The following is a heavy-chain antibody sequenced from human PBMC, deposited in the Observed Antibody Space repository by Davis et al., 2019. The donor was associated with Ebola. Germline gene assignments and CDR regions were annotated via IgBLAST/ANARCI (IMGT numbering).Heavy chain of an antibody. CDR3: AGGSGWLIDY. J-gene: IGHJ4*02. CDR2: ISSSGSTI. V-gene: IGHV3-11*04. D-gene: IGHD6-19*01. CDR1: GFTFSDYY. Sequence: GESLKISCAASGFTFSDYYMNWIRQAPGKGLEWISYISSSGSTIYYADSVKGRFTISRDNAKNSLYLQMDSLRLEDTAVYYCAGGSGWLIDYWGQGTLVTVSS.